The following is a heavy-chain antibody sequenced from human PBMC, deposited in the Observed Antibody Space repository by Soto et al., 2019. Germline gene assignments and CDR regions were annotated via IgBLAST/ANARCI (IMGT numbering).Heavy chain of an antibody. CDR3: AKARCSTTNCYVPDY. Sequence: GSLRLSCAASGFTFSTYTMSWVRRALGKGLEWVSAISGSGASPSYADSVQGRFTISRDNPKRTLYLQMNNLRAEDTAVYYCAKARCSTTNCYVPDYWGQGTLVTVSS. V-gene: IGHV3-23*01. CDR1: GFTFSTYT. CDR2: ISGSGASP. D-gene: IGHD2-2*01. J-gene: IGHJ4*02.